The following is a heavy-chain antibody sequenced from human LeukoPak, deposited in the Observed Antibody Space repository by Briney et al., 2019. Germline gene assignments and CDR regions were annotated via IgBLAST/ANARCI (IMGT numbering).Heavy chain of an antibody. J-gene: IGHJ4*02. V-gene: IGHV1-69*04. Sequence: GSSVKVSCKASGGTFSSYAISWVRQAPGQGLEWMGRIIPILGIANYAQKFQGRVTITAVKSTSTAYMELSSLRSEDTAVYYCAREDYYGSGSYTGWGQGTLVTVSS. CDR1: GGTFSSYA. CDR3: AREDYYGSGSYTG. CDR2: IIPILGIA. D-gene: IGHD3-10*01.